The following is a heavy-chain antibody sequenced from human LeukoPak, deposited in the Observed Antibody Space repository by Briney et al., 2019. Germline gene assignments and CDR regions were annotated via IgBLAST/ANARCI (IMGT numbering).Heavy chain of an antibody. Sequence: PGGSLRLSCAASGFTFSSYTMNWVRQAPGKGLEWVSIISSGSSYIHYADSVKGRFTISRDNAKNSLYLQMNSLRAEDTAVYYCARQKYLRGPDVEYFDYWDQGTLVTLSS. CDR2: ISSGSSYI. CDR1: GFTFSSYT. CDR3: ARQKYLRGPDVEYFDY. V-gene: IGHV3-21*01. D-gene: IGHD5/OR15-5a*01. J-gene: IGHJ4*02.